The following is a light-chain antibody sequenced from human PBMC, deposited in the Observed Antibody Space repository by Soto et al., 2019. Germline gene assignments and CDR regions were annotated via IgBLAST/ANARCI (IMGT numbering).Light chain of an antibody. CDR2: DVS. CDR3: SSYASSSTRV. V-gene: IGLV2-14*01. Sequence: QSALTQPASVSGSPGQSITISCTGTSSDVGDYNYVSWYQQHPGKAPKLMIFDVSNRPSGLANRFSGSKSGNTASLTISVLPAEDEADYYCSSYASSSTRVFGAGTKLTVL. J-gene: IGLJ3*02. CDR1: SSDVGDYNY.